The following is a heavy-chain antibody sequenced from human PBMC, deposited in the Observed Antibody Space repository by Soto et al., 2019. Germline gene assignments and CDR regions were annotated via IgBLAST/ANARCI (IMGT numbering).Heavy chain of an antibody. CDR3: ASGLLHYYYYGMDV. Sequence: SVKVPCKASRGTFSSDAITWVRQAPGQGLECMGGIIPIFGTANYAQKFQGRVTITADESTSTAYMELSSLRSEDTAVYYCASGLLHYYYYGMDVWGQGTTVTVSS. D-gene: IGHD2-15*01. CDR2: IIPIFGTA. J-gene: IGHJ6*02. V-gene: IGHV1-69*13. CDR1: RGTFSSDA.